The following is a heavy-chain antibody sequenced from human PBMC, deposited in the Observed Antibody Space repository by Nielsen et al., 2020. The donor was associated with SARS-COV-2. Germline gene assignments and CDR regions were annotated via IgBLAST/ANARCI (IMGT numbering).Heavy chain of an antibody. CDR2: IKSKTDGGTT. J-gene: IGHJ4*02. CDR1: GFTFSSYA. V-gene: IGHV3-15*01. Sequence: GESLKISCAASGFTFSSYAMSWVRQAPGKGLEWVGRIKSKTDGGTTDYAAPVKGRFTISRDDSKNTLYLQMNSLKTEDTAVYYCTTTMTTVVTPLSYWGQGTLVTVSS. D-gene: IGHD4-23*01. CDR3: TTTMTTVVTPLSY.